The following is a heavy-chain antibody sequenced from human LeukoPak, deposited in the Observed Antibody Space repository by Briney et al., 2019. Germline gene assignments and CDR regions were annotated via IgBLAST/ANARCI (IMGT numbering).Heavy chain of an antibody. CDR1: GFTFSSYA. Sequence: GGSLRLSCAASGFTFSSYAMSWVRQAPGKGLEWVSAISGSGGSTYYADSVKGRFTISRDNSKNTLYLQMNSLRAEDTAVYYCAKDGDRSRDRYYYYGMDVWGQGTTVTVSS. CDR3: AKDGDRSRDRYYYYGMDV. J-gene: IGHJ6*02. CDR2: ISGSGGST. D-gene: IGHD5-24*01. V-gene: IGHV3-23*01.